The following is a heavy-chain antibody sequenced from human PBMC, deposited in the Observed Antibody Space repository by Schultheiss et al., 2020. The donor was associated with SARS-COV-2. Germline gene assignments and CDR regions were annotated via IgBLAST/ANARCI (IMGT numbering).Heavy chain of an antibody. D-gene: IGHD2-21*02. Sequence: GSLRLSCTVSGGSVSRGSYYWSWIRQPPGKGLEWIGYSYYSGSTNYNPTLKSRVTISVDTSKNKFSLKLSTLIAADTPVYYCAAEGCDCGGDCYSVYWGQGTLVTVAS. J-gene: IGHJ4*02. CDR1: GGSVSRGSYY. V-gene: IGHV4-61*01. CDR2: SYYSGST. CDR3: AAEGCDCGGDCYSVY.